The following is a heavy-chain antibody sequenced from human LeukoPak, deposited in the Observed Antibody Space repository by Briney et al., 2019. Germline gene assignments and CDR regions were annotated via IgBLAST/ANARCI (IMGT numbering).Heavy chain of an antibody. CDR1: GGSFSGYY. CDR2: INHSGST. CDR3: ARFQDRSSYDFALDY. V-gene: IGHV4-34*01. D-gene: IGHD3-3*01. Sequence: SETLSLTCAVYGGSFSGYYWSWIRQPPGKGLEWIGEINHSGSTNYNPSLKSRVTISVDTSKNQFSLKLSSVTAADTAVYYCARFQDRSSYDFALDYWGQGTLVTVSS. J-gene: IGHJ4*02.